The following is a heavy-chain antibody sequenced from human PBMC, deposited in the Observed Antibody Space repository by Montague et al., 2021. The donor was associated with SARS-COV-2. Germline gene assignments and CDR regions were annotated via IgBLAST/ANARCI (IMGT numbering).Heavy chain of an antibody. CDR3: AKGGVWERRGLTTFDY. CDR2: ITGSGGST. D-gene: IGHD1-26*01. Sequence: SLRLSCAASGFTFSSYAMSWVRQAPGKRLEWVSTITGSGGSTYYADSVKGRFTISRDNSKNTLYLQVNSLRAEDTAVYYCAKGGVWERRGLTTFDYWGQGTLVTVSS. J-gene: IGHJ4*02. CDR1: GFTFSSYA. V-gene: IGHV3-23*01.